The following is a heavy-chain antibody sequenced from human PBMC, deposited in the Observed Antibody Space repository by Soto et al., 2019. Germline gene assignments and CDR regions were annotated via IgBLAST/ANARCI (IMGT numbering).Heavy chain of an antibody. CDR1: GGSFSGYY. CDR3: ARGVRKPPLVY. J-gene: IGHJ4*02. V-gene: IGHV4-34*01. CDR2: INHSGST. D-gene: IGHD2-8*02. Sequence: QVQLQQWGAGLLKPSETLSLTCAVYGGSFSGYYWSWIRQPPGKGLEWIGEINHSGSTNYNPSLKSRVTISVDTSKNQFSLKLSSVTAADTAVYYCARGVRKPPLVYWGQGTLVTVSS.